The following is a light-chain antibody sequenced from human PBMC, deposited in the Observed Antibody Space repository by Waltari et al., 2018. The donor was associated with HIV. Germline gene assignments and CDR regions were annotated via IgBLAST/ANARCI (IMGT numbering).Light chain of an antibody. CDR3: GSWDSSLSAVV. Sequence: QSVLTQPPSVSAVPGQQVTISCSGSSSNMGTNYVTWYQQLPGTAPKLLIYDNKKRPSGIPDRFSGSKSGTSATLGITGLQTGDEADYYCGSWDSSLSAVVFGGGTKLTVL. V-gene: IGLV1-51*01. CDR1: SSNMGTNY. J-gene: IGLJ2*01. CDR2: DNK.